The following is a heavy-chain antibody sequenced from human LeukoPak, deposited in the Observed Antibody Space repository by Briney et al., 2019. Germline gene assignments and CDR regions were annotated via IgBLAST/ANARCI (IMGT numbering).Heavy chain of an antibody. D-gene: IGHD3-3*01. CDR3: ARRIPAYDFWSGYYRYAFDI. Sequence: SETLSLTCTVSGGSISSSSYYWGWIRQPPGKGLEWIGSIYYSGSTYYNTSLKSRVTISVDTSKNQFTLKLSSVTAADTAVYYCARRIPAYDFWSGYYRYAFDIWGQGTMVTVSS. CDR1: GGSISSSSYY. J-gene: IGHJ3*02. CDR2: IYYSGST. V-gene: IGHV4-39*01.